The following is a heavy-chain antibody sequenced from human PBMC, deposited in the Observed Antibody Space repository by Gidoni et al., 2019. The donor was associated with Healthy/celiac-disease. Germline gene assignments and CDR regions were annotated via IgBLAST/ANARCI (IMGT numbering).Heavy chain of an antibody. Sequence: QVQLQESGPGLVKPSQTLSLTCTVSGGSISSGSYYGSWIRQPAGKGLEWIGRIYTSGSTNYNPSLKSRVTISVDTSKNQFSLKLSSVTAADTAVYYCAREEGGFDYWGQGTLVTVSS. CDR1: GGSISSGSYY. D-gene: IGHD3-16*01. V-gene: IGHV4-61*02. CDR3: AREEGGFDY. J-gene: IGHJ4*02. CDR2: IYTSGST.